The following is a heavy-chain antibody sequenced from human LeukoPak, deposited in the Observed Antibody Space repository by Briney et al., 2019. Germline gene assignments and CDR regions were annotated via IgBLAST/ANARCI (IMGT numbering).Heavy chain of an antibody. V-gene: IGHV3-7*05. J-gene: IGHJ4*02. CDR3: ARGRMAVAGSYEY. CDR1: GITFGSYW. CDR2: IKPDGNEK. D-gene: IGHD6-19*01. Sequence: PGGSLRLSCAASGITFGSYWMTWVRQAPGKGLECVANIKPDGNEKHYVDSVEGRFTISRDNAKNSLFLEMNSLRAEDTAVYYCARGRMAVAGSYEYWGQGTLVTVSS.